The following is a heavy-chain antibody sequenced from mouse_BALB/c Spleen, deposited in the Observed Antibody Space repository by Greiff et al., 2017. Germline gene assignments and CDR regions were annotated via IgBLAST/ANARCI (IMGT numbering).Heavy chain of an antibody. V-gene: IGHV5-6-5*01. CDR1: GFTFSSYA. CDR2: ISSGGST. J-gene: IGHJ2*01. D-gene: IGHD2-4*01. CDR3: ARHMRLRFDY. Sequence: EVKLVESGGGLVKPGGSLKLSCAASGFTFSSYAMSWVRQTPEKRLEWVASISSGGSTYYPDSVKGRFTISRDNARNILYLQMSSLRSEDTAMYYCARHMRLRFDYWGQGTTLTVSS.